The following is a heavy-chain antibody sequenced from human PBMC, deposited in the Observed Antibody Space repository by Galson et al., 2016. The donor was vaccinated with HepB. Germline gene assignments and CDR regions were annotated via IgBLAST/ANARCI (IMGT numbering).Heavy chain of an antibody. D-gene: IGHD4-17*01. V-gene: IGHV4-34*01. Sequence: SETLSLTCAVYGGSFSGYHWSWIRQPPGKGLEWIGEIDHSGSTNFNPSLKSRFTISRDTSKNQFSLKLSSVTAADTAVYYCARSGDYDLWYFALWGRGTVVTVSS. CDR2: IDHSGST. J-gene: IGHJ2*01. CDR3: ARSGDYDLWYFAL. CDR1: GGSFSGYH.